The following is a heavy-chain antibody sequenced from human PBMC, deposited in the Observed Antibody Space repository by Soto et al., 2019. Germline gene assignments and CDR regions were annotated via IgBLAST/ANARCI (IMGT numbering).Heavy chain of an antibody. Sequence: QVQLVESGGGVVQPGRSLRLSCAASGFTFSSYGMHWVRQAPGKGLEWVAVIWYDGSNKYYADSVKGRFTISRDNSKNTLYLQMNSLRAEDTAVYYCARSSAAAGYYYYGMDVWGKGTTVTVSS. CDR1: GFTFSSYG. D-gene: IGHD6-13*01. V-gene: IGHV3-33*01. J-gene: IGHJ6*04. CDR2: IWYDGSNK. CDR3: ARSSAAAGYYYYGMDV.